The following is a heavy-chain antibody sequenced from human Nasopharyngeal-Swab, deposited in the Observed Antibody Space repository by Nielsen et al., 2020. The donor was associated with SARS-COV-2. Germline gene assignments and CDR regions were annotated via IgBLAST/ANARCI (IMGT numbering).Heavy chain of an antibody. CDR2: INTNTGNP. Sequence: WVRQAPGQGLEWMGWINTNTGNPTYAQGFTGRFVFSLDTSVSTAYLQISSLKAEDTAVYYCAREIAAVDYWGQGTLVTVSS. D-gene: IGHD6-13*01. J-gene: IGHJ4*02. V-gene: IGHV7-4-1*02. CDR3: AREIAAVDY.